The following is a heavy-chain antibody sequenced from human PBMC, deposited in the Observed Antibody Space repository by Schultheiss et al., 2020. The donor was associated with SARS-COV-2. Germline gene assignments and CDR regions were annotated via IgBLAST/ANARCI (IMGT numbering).Heavy chain of an antibody. J-gene: IGHJ4*02. D-gene: IGHD6-19*01. CDR3: AKGRVAGPDY. CDR1: GFTFSSYW. CDR2: ISGSGGST. V-gene: IGHV3-23*01. Sequence: GGSLRLSCAASGFTFSSYWMHWVRQAPGKGLVWVSAISGSGGSTYYADSVKGRFTISRDNAKNSLYLQMNSLRAEDTAVYYCAKGRVAGPDYWGQGTLVTVSS.